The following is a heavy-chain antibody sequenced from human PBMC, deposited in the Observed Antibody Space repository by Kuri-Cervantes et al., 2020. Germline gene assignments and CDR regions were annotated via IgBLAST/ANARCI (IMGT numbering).Heavy chain of an antibody. V-gene: IGHV3-48*03. D-gene: IGHD2-21*01. CDR1: GFTSSSYE. Sequence: GESLKISCAASGFTSSSYEMNWVRQAPGKGLEWVSYITPGGVSTHYADSVKGRFTISRDDAKNSLYLQMNSLRAEDTALYYCARERRACAGDCLDFWGQGTLVTVSS. CDR3: ARERRACAGDCLDF. J-gene: IGHJ4*02. CDR2: ITPGGVST.